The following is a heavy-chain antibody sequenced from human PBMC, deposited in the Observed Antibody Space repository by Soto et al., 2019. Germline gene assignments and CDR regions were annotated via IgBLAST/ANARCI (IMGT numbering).Heavy chain of an antibody. CDR2: ISPDNGNT. CDR1: GYTFTIYG. J-gene: IGHJ6*02. D-gene: IGHD5-12*01. Sequence: QVQLVQSGGEVKKPGASVKVSCKASGYTFTIYGINWARQAPGQGPEWMGWISPDNGNTNYAQKLQGRVTMTTDTSTSTAYMELRSLRSDDTDVYYCARALGYSGYAGMDVWGQGTTVTVSS. CDR3: ARALGYSGYAGMDV. V-gene: IGHV1-18*01.